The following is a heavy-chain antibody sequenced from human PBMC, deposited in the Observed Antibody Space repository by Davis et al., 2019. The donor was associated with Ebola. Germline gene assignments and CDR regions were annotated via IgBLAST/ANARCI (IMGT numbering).Heavy chain of an antibody. Sequence: GESLKISCTASGFTFGDYAMSWVRQAPGKGLEWVSSFSGSGGDTYYADSVRGRFTISRDNSKNTLYLQMNSLRAEDTAVYFCARQNWNYDYWGQGTLVTVSA. J-gene: IGHJ4*02. CDR3: ARQNWNYDY. V-gene: IGHV3-23*01. CDR1: GFTFGDYA. CDR2: FSGSGGDT. D-gene: IGHD1-7*01.